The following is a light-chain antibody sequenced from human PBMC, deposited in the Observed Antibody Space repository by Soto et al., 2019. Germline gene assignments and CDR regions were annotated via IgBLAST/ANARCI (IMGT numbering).Light chain of an antibody. CDR3: TSYATVSAYV. CDR2: DVS. Sequence: QSALTQPPSVSGSPGQSVTISCTGTSSDVGGYNRVSWYQQPPGKAPKLLIYDVSNRPSGGSTRFSGSKSGNTASLTISGLQAEDEADYYCTSYATVSAYVFGPGTKLTVL. J-gene: IGLJ1*01. V-gene: IGLV2-18*02. CDR1: SSDVGGYNR.